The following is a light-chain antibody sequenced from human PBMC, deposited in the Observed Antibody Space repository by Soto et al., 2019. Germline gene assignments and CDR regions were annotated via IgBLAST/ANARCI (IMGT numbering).Light chain of an antibody. V-gene: IGLV2-23*01. CDR2: EGS. CDR1: NSDVGSYNL. CDR3: CSYAGSSTMI. J-gene: IGLJ2*01. Sequence: QSALTQPASVSGSPGQSITISCTGTNSDVGSYNLVSWYQQHPGRAPKLMIYEGSKRPSGVSHRFSASKSGNTASLTISGLQAEDEADYYCCSYAGSSTMIFGGGTKLTVL.